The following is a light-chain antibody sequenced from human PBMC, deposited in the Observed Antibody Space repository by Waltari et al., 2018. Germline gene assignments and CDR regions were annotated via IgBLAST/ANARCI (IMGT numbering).Light chain of an antibody. V-gene: IGLV2-14*03. CDR1: NSAVGGYDY. Sequence: QSALTQPASVSGSPGQSITIPCTGTNSAVGGYDYVSWYQQHAGQAPKLVIYDVSNRPSGVSNRFSGSKSGNTASLTIAGLQAEDEANYYCNSYSTTSAPVVFGGGTTLTVL. J-gene: IGLJ2*01. CDR2: DVS. CDR3: NSYSTTSAPVV.